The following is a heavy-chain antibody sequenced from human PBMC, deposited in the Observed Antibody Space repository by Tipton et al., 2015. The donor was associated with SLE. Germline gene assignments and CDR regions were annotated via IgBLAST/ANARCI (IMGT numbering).Heavy chain of an antibody. D-gene: IGHD6-6*01. J-gene: IGHJ3*02. Sequence: TLSLTCIVSGGSITTTPYYLGWIRQSPEKGLEWIGSTHYSGTTYYNPSLESRVTMSMDTSKNEFSLNLRSVTATDTAVYYCATFFGHSSASPDALDIWGQGTMVTVSS. CDR1: GGSITTTPYY. CDR2: THYSGTT. V-gene: IGHV4-39*01. CDR3: ATFFGHSSASPDALDI.